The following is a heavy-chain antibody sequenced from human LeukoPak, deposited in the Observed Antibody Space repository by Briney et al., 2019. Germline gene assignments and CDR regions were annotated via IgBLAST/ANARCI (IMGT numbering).Heavy chain of an antibody. CDR1: GYTFTGYY. V-gene: IGHV1-2*02. Sequence: GASVKVSCKASGYTFTGYYMHWVRQAPGQGLEWMGWISPYNGHTNYAQPFQGRVTMTRDTSISTAYMELSRLRSDDTAVYYCASRRRVYCSSTSCFNDAFDIWGQGTMVTVSS. D-gene: IGHD2-2*01. CDR2: ISPYNGHT. CDR3: ASRRRVYCSSTSCFNDAFDI. J-gene: IGHJ3*02.